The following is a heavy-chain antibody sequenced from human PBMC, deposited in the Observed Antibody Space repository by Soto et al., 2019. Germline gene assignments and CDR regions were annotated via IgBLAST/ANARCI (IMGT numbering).Heavy chain of an antibody. CDR3: ARQYSSSSDYAFDI. CDR2: ISSSCSTI. J-gene: IGHJ3*02. Sequence: GGSLRLSCAASGFTFSDYYMSWIRQAPGKGLERVSYISSSCSTIYYADSVKGRFTISRDNAKNSLYLQMNSLRAEDTAVYYCARQYSSSSDYAFDICGQGTMVTVSS. V-gene: IGHV3-11*01. D-gene: IGHD6-6*01. CDR1: GFTFSDYY.